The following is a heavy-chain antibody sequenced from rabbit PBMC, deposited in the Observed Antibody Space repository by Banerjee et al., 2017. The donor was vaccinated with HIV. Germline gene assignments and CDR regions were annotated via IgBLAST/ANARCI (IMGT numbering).Heavy chain of an antibody. Sequence: QSLEESGGDLVKPGASLTLTCTASGFSFSSSYYMCWVRQAPGKGLEWIACIYTGSGSTYYASWVNGRFTISSHNAQNTLYLQLNSLTAADTATYFCARTYGLWGPGTLVTVS. D-gene: IGHD6-1*01. J-gene: IGHJ4*01. V-gene: IGHV1S40*01. CDR1: GFSFSSSYY. CDR2: IYTGSGST. CDR3: ARTYGL.